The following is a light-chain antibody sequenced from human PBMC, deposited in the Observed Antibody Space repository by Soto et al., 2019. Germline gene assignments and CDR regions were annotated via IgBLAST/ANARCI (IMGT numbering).Light chain of an antibody. CDR3: QQYNNWPPLT. CDR2: GAS. Sequence: EIVMTQSTATLSVSPGERATLSCRASPSVSSNLAWYQQKPGQAPRLLIYGASTRATGIPARFSGSGSGTEFPLTISSLQSEDFAGYYCQQYNNWPPLTFGGGTNVQLQ. J-gene: IGKJ4*02. CDR1: PSVSSN. V-gene: IGKV3-15*01.